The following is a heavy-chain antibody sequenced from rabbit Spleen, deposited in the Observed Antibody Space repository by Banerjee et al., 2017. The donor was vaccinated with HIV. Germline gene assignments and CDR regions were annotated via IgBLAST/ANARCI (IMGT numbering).Heavy chain of an antibody. Sequence: QEQLVESGGGLVQPEGSLTLTCTASGFSFSSGYDMCWVRQAPGKGLEWIACIDVISSGTTYYASWAKGRFTISKTSNTVTLQMTSLTVADTATYFCARDTGTSFSSYGMDLWGPGTLVTVS. CDR1: GFSFSSGYD. CDR2: IDVISSGTT. J-gene: IGHJ6*01. V-gene: IGHV1S45*01. D-gene: IGHD7-1*01. CDR3: ARDTGTSFSSYGMDL.